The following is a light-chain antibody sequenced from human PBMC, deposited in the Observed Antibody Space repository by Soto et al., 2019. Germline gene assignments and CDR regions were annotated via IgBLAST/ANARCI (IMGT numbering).Light chain of an antibody. CDR2: TAS. Sequence: DIHITQSPSSLSASVGDRDTITCRTRHSISSYLNWYQQKPGKAPKLLISTASTLQSGVPSRFSGSGSGTEFTLTISSLQPDDVATYYCQHFNSYPWTFGQGTKVDIK. V-gene: IGKV1-9*01. CDR1: HSISSY. J-gene: IGKJ1*01. CDR3: QHFNSYPWT.